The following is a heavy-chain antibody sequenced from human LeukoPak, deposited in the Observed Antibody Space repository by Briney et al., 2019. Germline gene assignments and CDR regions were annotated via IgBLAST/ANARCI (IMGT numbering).Heavy chain of an antibody. Sequence: KPGGSLRLTCAASGFTFSDYYMSWIRQAPGTGLERVSYISSSGSTIYYADSVKGRFTISRDNAKNSLYLQMNSLRAEDTAVYYCATSYSYGQPEFDYWGQGTLVTVSS. V-gene: IGHV3-11*01. CDR1: GFTFSDYY. CDR3: ATSYSYGQPEFDY. D-gene: IGHD5-18*01. CDR2: ISSSGSTI. J-gene: IGHJ4*02.